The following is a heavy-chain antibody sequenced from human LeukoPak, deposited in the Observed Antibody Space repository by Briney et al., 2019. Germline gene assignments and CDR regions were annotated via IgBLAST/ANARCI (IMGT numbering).Heavy chain of an antibody. CDR2: ISYDGSAK. CDR1: GFTFSGYG. Sequence: PGGSLRLSCAAFGFTFSGYGIHWVRQAPGKGLEWLAVISYDGSAKYYADSVEGRFTVSRDNSMNTMYLQMNSLRAEDTAVYYCAKETIAVSGPNYFNYWGQGTLVTVSS. D-gene: IGHD6-19*01. CDR3: AKETIAVSGPNYFNY. J-gene: IGHJ4*02. V-gene: IGHV3-30*18.